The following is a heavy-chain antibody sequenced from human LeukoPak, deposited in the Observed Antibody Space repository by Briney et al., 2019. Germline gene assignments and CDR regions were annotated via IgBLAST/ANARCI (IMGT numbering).Heavy chain of an antibody. J-gene: IGHJ4*02. V-gene: IGHV4-34*01. CDR1: GFTFTTYW. D-gene: IGHD3-16*01. Sequence: PGGSLRLSCAASGFTFTTYWMSWVRQPPGKGLEWLGDINDSGSTKYNPSVWSRGTISVDTSKNQFSLRLSSVTAADTAVYYCARAGLCGGRCGQNFDYRGQGNLVTVSS. CDR2: INDSGST. CDR3: ARAGLCGGRCGQNFDY.